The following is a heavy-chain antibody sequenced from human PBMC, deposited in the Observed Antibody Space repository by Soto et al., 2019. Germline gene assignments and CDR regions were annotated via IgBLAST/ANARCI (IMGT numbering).Heavy chain of an antibody. J-gene: IGHJ5*02. Sequence: EASVKVSCKVSGYTLTELSMHWVRQAPGKGLEWMGGFDPEDGETIYARKFQGRVTMTEDTSTDTAYMELSSLRSEDTAVYYCATSYYDFWSGFFDPWGQGTLVTVSS. CDR3: ATSYYDFWSGFFDP. CDR2: FDPEDGET. V-gene: IGHV1-24*01. D-gene: IGHD3-3*01. CDR1: GYTLTELS.